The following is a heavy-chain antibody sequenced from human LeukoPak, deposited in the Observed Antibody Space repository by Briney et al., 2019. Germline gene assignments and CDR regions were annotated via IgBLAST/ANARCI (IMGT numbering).Heavy chain of an antibody. J-gene: IGHJ3*02. V-gene: IGHV3-53*01. Sequence: GGSLRLSCAASGFAVSSYYMTWVRRAPGKGLEWVSLIYSGDSTYYADSVKGRFTISRDNSKNTLYLQMNSLRAEDTAMYYCARRLRWGDAFDIWGQGTMVTVSS. CDR2: IYSGDST. CDR1: GFAVSSYY. D-gene: IGHD4-23*01. CDR3: ARRLRWGDAFDI.